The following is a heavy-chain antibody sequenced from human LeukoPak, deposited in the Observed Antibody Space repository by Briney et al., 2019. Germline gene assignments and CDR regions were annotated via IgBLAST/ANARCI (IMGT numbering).Heavy chain of an antibody. D-gene: IGHD3-3*01. J-gene: IGHJ4*02. Sequence: RGSLRLSCEGSGFTFRSHWMSWVRQAPGKGLEWVANIHQYGGEKYYVDSVRGRFSISRDNAKNSLYLEMNSLRAEDTAVYYCARGRRITIFGVVIGPFDYWGQGTLVTVSS. CDR1: GFTFRSHW. CDR2: IHQYGGEK. CDR3: ARGRRITIFGVVIGPFDY. V-gene: IGHV3-7*01.